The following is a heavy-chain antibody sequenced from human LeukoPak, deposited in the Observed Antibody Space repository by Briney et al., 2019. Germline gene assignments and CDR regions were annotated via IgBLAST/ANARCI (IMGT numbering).Heavy chain of an antibody. CDR2: IKEDGSEK. Sequence: PGGSLRLSCVASGFTLSNYWMSWVRQAPGKGLEWVANIKEDGSEKKYVDSVKGRFTISRDNAKNSLDLQMSSLRAKDTAMYYCARDEVGGPLKYWGQGTLVTVSS. J-gene: IGHJ4*02. CDR1: GFTLSNYW. CDR3: ARDEVGGPLKY. D-gene: IGHD6-6*01. V-gene: IGHV3-7*01.